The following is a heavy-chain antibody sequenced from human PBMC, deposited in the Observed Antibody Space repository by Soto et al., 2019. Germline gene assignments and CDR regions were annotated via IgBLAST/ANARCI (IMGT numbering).Heavy chain of an antibody. CDR1: GFGFSDYY. Sequence: SLRLSCAASGFGFSDYYMTWIRQAPGKGLEWLSYISSRDTTMSYADSVKGRFTISRDNAENSLSLQMNSLRAEDTAVYFCARDQTDSGGYSEYWGQGTLVTVSS. V-gene: IGHV3-11*01. D-gene: IGHD3-22*01. J-gene: IGHJ4*02. CDR3: ARDQTDSGGYSEY. CDR2: ISSRDTTM.